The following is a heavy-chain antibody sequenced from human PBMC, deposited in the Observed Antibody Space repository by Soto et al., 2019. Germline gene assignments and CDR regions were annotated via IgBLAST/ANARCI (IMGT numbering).Heavy chain of an antibody. J-gene: IGHJ6*03. CDR2: IWYDGSNK. D-gene: IGHD2-2*01. CDR1: GFTFSSYG. CDR3: ARDKEVVPAAISYHYYYYYMDV. Sequence: GGSLRLSCAASGFTFSSYGMHWVRQAPGKGLEWVAVIWYDGSNKYYADSVKGRFTISRDNSKNTLYLQMNSLRAEDTAVYYCARDKEVVPAAISYHYYYYYMDVWGKGTTVTVSS. V-gene: IGHV3-33*01.